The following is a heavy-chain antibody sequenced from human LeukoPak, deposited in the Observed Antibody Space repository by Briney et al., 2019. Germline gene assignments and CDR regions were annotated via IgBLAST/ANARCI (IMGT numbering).Heavy chain of an antibody. J-gene: IGHJ4*02. CDR2: IIPIFGTA. V-gene: IGHV1-69*01. Sequence: VASVKVSCKASGGTFSSYAISWVRQAPGQGLEWMGGIIPIFGTANYAQKFQGRVTITADESTSTAYMELSSLRSEDTAVYYCARGTSYDILTGYYTYYFDYWGQGTLVTVSS. CDR1: GGTFSSYA. CDR3: ARGTSYDILTGYYTYYFDY. D-gene: IGHD3-9*01.